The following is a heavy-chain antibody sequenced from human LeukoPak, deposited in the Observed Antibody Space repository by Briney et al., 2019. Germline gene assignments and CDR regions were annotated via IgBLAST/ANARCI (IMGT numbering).Heavy chain of an antibody. J-gene: IGHJ4*02. D-gene: IGHD2/OR15-2a*01. Sequence: PGGSLRLSCVASGFTFTSSWMSWVRQAPGKGLEWVANIKQVGSEKNYVDSVKGRFTISRDNAENSLYLQMNSLRAEDTAVYYCANDQATVYGHLPYFDYWGQGTLVTVSS. CDR1: GFTFTSSW. CDR2: IKQVGSEK. CDR3: ANDQATVYGHLPYFDY. V-gene: IGHV3-7*03.